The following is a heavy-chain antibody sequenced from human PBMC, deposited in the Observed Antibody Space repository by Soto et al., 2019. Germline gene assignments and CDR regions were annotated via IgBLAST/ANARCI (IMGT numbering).Heavy chain of an antibody. CDR2: IIPIFGTA. Sequence: SVKISCRASGGTYSNYDISCVRQDPGQGLEWMGGIIPIFGTANYAQNFQGRVTITSDESTSTAYMELSSLRSEATAGYYCPSFSSPGYGTYNWFDPWGQGTRVTVS. V-gene: IGHV1-69*13. CDR1: GGTYSNYD. D-gene: IGHD4-17*01. CDR3: PSFSSPGYGTYNWFDP. J-gene: IGHJ5*02.